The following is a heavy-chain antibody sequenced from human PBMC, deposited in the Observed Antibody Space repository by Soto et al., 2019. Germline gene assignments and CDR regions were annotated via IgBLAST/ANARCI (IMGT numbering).Heavy chain of an antibody. D-gene: IGHD1-1*01. Sequence: QVHLQESGPGLVKPSGTLSLTCAVSGDSISSSHWWSWVRQSPGKGLERIGEIFHSGTTKYNPSLQSRVTISVDKSKNQISLKLNSVTAADTAVYYCARQLERGDLPEGFDYWGQGTLTTVSS. CDR1: GDSISSSHW. V-gene: IGHV4-4*02. J-gene: IGHJ4*02. CDR2: IFHSGTT. CDR3: ARQLERGDLPEGFDY.